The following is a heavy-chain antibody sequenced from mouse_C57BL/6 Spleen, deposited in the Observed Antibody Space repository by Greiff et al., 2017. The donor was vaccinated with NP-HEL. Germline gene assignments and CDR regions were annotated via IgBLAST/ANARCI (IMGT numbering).Heavy chain of an antibody. V-gene: IGHV14-1*01. CDR3: TTSLFITTVVATPGY. CDR2: IDPEDGDT. J-gene: IGHJ2*01. Sequence: VQLKQSGAELVRPGASVKLSCTASGFNIKDYYMHWVKQRPEQGLEWIGRIDPEDGDTEYAPKFQGKATMTADTSSNTAYLQLSSLTSEDTAVDYCTTSLFITTVVATPGYWGQGTTLTVSS. CDR1: GFNIKDYY. D-gene: IGHD1-1*01.